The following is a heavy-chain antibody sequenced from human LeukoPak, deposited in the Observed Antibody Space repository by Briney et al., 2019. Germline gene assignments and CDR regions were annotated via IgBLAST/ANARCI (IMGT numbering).Heavy chain of an antibody. J-gene: IGHJ4*02. V-gene: IGHV3-23*01. Sequence: PGGTLRLSCEASGFSFSSYGMSWVRQAPGEGLEWVSGFSASDGSRYYADSVKGRFTISRDNSKNTLYLQMNSLRAEDTAVYYCTTDPSMVRGVIITSRVTPGDYWGQGTLVTVSS. D-gene: IGHD3-10*01. CDR1: GFSFSSYG. CDR2: FSASDGSR. CDR3: TTDPSMVRGVIITSRVTPGDY.